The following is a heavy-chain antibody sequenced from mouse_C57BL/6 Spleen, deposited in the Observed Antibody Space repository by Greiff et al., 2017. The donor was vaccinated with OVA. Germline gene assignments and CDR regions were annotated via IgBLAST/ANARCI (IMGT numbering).Heavy chain of an antibody. Sequence: VKLQQSGAELVRPGTSVKVSCKASGYAFTNYLLEWVKQRPGQGLEWMGGINPGSGCTKYNEKFKGKSTLTADKSSSTSYMQLSSLTSEDSAVYYCARFGCYRGAMDYWGQGTTVTVSS. D-gene: IGHD3-3*01. CDR2: INPGSGCT. J-gene: IGHJ4*01. V-gene: IGHV1-54*01. CDR1: GYAFTNYL. CDR3: ARFGCYRGAMDY.